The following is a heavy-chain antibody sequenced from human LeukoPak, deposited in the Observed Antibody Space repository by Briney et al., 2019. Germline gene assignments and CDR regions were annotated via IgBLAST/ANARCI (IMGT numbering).Heavy chain of an antibody. J-gene: IGHJ4*02. V-gene: IGHV3-30*18. CDR1: GFTFSSYG. CDR2: ISYDGSNK. CDR3: AKDLESGGIDY. D-gene: IGHD2-15*01. Sequence: PGGSLRLSCAASGFTFSSYGMHWVRQAPGKGLEWVAVISYDGSNKYYADSVKGRFTISRDNTKNTLYLQMSSLRAEDTAVYYCAKDLESGGIDYWGQGTLDTVSS.